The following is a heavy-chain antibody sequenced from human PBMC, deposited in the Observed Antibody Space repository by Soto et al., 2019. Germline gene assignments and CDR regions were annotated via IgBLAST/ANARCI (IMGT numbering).Heavy chain of an antibody. J-gene: IGHJ6*02. D-gene: IGHD3-22*01. Sequence: GGSLRLSCAASGFTFSSYWMSWVRQAPGKGLEWVANIKQDGSEKYYVDSVKGRFTISRDNAKNSLYLQMNSLRAEDTAVYYCARQPDSSGYYPPDYYYYGMDVWGQGTTVTVSS. CDR1: GFTFSSYW. CDR3: ARQPDSSGYYPPDYYYYGMDV. V-gene: IGHV3-7*05. CDR2: IKQDGSEK.